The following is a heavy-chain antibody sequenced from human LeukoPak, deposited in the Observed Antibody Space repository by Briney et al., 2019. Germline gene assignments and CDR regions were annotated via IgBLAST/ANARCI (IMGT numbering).Heavy chain of an antibody. J-gene: IGHJ4*02. CDR3: ARGRNNFRY. CDR2: INEDGSAK. D-gene: IGHD1-20*01. CDR1: GFIFNNYW. V-gene: IGHV3-7*01. Sequence: PGGSLRLSCAPSGFIFNNYWMSLVRQAPGKGLEWVASINEDGSAKYYMDSVKGRVTIYRDNAKNSMDLQMNSLRAEDPAVYYCARGRNNFRYWGQGTLVTVSS.